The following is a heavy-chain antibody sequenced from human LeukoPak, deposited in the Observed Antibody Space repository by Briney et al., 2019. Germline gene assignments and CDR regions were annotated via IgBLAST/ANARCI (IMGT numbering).Heavy chain of an antibody. D-gene: IGHD6-19*01. J-gene: IGHJ4*02. Sequence: GGSLRLSCAASGFTLSSYAMSWVRQAPGKGLEWVSAISGSGGSTYYADSVKGRFTISRDNSKNTLYLQMNSLRAEDTAVYYCASKQYSSGWCLDYWGQGTLVTVSS. CDR1: GFTLSSYA. CDR2: ISGSGGST. CDR3: ASKQYSSGWCLDY. V-gene: IGHV3-23*01.